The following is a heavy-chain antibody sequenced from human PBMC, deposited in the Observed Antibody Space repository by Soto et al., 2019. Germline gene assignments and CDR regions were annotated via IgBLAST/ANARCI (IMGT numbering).Heavy chain of an antibody. CDR1: GFTFSSYW. D-gene: IGHD3-3*01. J-gene: IGHJ6*02. CDR3: AKTASRTKYYYYGMDV. Sequence: GGSLRLSCAASGFTFSSYWMSWVRQAPGKGLEWVANIKQDGSEKYYVDSVKGRFTISRDNAKNSLYLQMNSLRAEDTAVYYCAKTASRTKYYYYGMDVWGQGTTVTVSS. V-gene: IGHV3-7*01. CDR2: IKQDGSEK.